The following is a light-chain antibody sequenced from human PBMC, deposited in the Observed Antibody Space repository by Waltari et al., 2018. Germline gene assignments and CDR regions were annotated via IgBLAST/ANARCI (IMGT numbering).Light chain of an antibody. CDR3: QQYNSYSPL. V-gene: IGKV1-5*01. CDR2: DAS. J-gene: IGKJ1*01. CDR1: QIIGSW. Sequence: DIQMTQSPSTLSASVGDRVTLTCRASQIIGSWLAWYHQRPGKAPKLLIYDASSLESGVPSRFSGSGSGTEFTLTISSLQPDDFATYYCQQYNSYSPLFGQGTKVEIK.